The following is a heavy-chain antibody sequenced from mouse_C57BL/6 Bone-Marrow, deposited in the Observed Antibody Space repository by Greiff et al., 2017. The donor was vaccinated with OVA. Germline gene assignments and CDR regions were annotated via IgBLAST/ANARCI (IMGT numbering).Heavy chain of an antibody. CDR2: FHPYNDDT. J-gene: IGHJ2*01. D-gene: IGHD2-3*01. CDR3: ARGGVYDGYFYFDY. V-gene: IGHV1-47*01. Sequence: QVQLKESGAELVKPGASVKMSCKASGYTFTTYPIEWMKQNHGKSLEWIGNFHPYNDDTKYNEKFKGKATLTVEKSSSTVYLELSRLTSDDSAVYYCARGGVYDGYFYFDYWGQGTTLTVSS. CDR1: GYTFTTYP.